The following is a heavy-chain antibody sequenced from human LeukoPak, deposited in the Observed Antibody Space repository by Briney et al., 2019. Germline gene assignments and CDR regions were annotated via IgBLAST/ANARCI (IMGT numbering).Heavy chain of an antibody. CDR1: GGSISSSDW. J-gene: IGHJ6*03. Sequence: SETLSLTCNVSGGSISSSDWWSWVRQPPGKGLEWIGEIYHSGSTNYNPSLKSRVTISVDTSKNQFSLKLSSVTAADTAVYYCARASKSGWYLSYYYYMDVWGKGATVTVSS. V-gene: IGHV4-4*02. D-gene: IGHD6-19*01. CDR2: IYHSGST. CDR3: ARASKSGWYLSYYYYMDV.